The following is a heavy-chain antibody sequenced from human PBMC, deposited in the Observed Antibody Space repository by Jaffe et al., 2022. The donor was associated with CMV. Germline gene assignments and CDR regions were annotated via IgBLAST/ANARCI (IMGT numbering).Heavy chain of an antibody. D-gene: IGHD3-9*01. CDR3: ARHKFGNDILTGHNWFDP. J-gene: IGHJ5*02. CDR2: IYYSGST. Sequence: QLQLQESGPGLVKPSETLSLTCTVSGGSISSSSYYWGWIRQPPGKGLEWIGSIYYSGSTYYNPSLKSRVTISVDTSKNQFSLKLSSVTAADTAVYYCARHKFGNDILTGHNWFDPWGQGTLVTVSS. V-gene: IGHV4-39*01. CDR1: GGSISSSSYY.